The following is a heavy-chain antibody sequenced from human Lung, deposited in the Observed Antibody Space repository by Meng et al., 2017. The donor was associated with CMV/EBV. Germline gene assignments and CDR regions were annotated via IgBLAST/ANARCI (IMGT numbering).Heavy chain of an antibody. CDR1: GFTFNTYA. Sequence: GGSLRLXXAASGFTFNTYAMHWVRQAPGKGLEWVAFIRFDASNKYYADSVKGRFTISRDNFKNTLFLQMNSLRPEDTAVYYCVKGIYPRTYYYYYYGLDVWGQGTSVTVSS. D-gene: IGHD1-7*01. CDR3: VKGIYPRTYYYYYYGLDV. CDR2: IRFDASNK. J-gene: IGHJ6*02. V-gene: IGHV3-30*02.